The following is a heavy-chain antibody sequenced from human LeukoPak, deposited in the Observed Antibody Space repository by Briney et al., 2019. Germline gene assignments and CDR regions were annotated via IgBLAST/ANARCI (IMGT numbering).Heavy chain of an antibody. J-gene: IGHJ6*02. V-gene: IGHV4-34*01. Sequence: SETLSLTCTVSGGSISSYYWSWIRQPPGKGLEWIGEINHSGSTNYNPSLKSRVTISVDTSKNQFSLKLSSVTAADTAVYYCARVSVADTLYYYYGMDVWGQGTTVTVSS. CDR2: INHSGST. CDR3: ARVSVADTLYYYYGMDV. CDR1: GGSISSYY. D-gene: IGHD6-19*01.